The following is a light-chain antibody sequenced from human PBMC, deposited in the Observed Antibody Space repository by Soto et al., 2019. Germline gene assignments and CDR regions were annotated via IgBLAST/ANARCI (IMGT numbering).Light chain of an antibody. Sequence: EIVMTQSPATLSVSPGERATRSCRASQGIGDTLAWYQHRPGQAPRLLIYGASTRAAGVPARFSGSGSGTEFTLTISSLQSEDFAVYYCQHYNNWPRTFGQGTKVDIK. CDR2: GAS. CDR1: QGIGDT. V-gene: IGKV3-15*01. J-gene: IGKJ1*01. CDR3: QHYNNWPRT.